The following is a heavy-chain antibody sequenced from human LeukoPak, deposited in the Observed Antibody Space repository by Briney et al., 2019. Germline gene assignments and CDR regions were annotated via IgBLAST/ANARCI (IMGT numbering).Heavy chain of an antibody. CDR3: ARLVGAQNFDY. D-gene: IGHD1-26*01. CDR2: ISSSSSYI. V-gene: IGHV3-21*01. CDR1: GFTFSSYS. Sequence: SGGSLRLSCAASGFTFSSYSMNWVRQAPGKGLEWVSSISSSSSYIYYADSVKGRFTISRDNAKNSPYLQMNSLRAEDTAVYYCARLVGAQNFDYWGQGTLVTVSS. J-gene: IGHJ4*02.